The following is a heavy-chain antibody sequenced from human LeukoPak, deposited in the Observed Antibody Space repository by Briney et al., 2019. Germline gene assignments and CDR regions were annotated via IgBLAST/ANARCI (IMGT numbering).Heavy chain of an antibody. CDR3: VRGYYYDSSGYWVRAFDI. Sequence: PSQTLSLTCAVSGGSISSGGYSWSSIRQPPGKGLEWIGYMYHSGTTHYNPSLKSRVTISVDRSKNQFSLKLSSVTAADTAVYYCVRGYYYDSSGYWVRAFDIWGQGTMVTVSS. CDR2: MYHSGTT. CDR1: GGSISSGGYS. V-gene: IGHV4-30-2*01. J-gene: IGHJ3*02. D-gene: IGHD3-22*01.